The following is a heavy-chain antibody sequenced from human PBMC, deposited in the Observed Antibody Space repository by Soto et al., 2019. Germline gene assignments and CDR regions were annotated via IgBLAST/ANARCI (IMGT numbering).Heavy chain of an antibody. CDR2: IDQSGGT. Sequence: SETLSLTCAVVGDSLRGQSWNWIRQSPAKGLEWIGEIDQSGGTNYNPSLKSRAIISDDTSKNQFSLTLTSVTAADTAVYYCAREDSYGWSGERLDVWGQGTTVTVSS. CDR1: GDSLRGQS. V-gene: IGHV4-34*01. D-gene: IGHD6-19*01. CDR3: AREDSYGWSGERLDV. J-gene: IGHJ6*02.